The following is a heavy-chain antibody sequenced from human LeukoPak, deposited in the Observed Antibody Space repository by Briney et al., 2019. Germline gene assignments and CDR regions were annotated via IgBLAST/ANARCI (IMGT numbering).Heavy chain of an antibody. J-gene: IGHJ4*02. CDR3: AMDSQGVY. Sequence: PGRSLRLSCAASGFTFSDFAMHWVRQPPGKGLEWVAFISYNGMNKYYADSVKGRFTISRDNSKNTLYLQMNSLRAEDTAVYYCAMDSQGVYWGQGTLVTVSS. V-gene: IGHV3-30*04. CDR1: GFTFSDFA. CDR2: ISYNGMNK. D-gene: IGHD3/OR15-3a*01.